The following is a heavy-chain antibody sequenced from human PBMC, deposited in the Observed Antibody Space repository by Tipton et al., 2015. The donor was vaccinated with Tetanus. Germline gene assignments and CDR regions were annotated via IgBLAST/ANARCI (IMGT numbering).Heavy chain of an antibody. CDR1: GGSISSGGYY. V-gene: IGHV4-30-4*08. CDR3: VRGRGLGAYSYGFEY. Sequence: TLSLTCTVSGGSISSGGYYWTWIRQHPGKGLEWIGDIYHRGSTYYNPSLRSRLTMSFKMSKNQFSLKLTSATAADTAVYFCVRGRGLGAYSYGFEYWGQGVLVTVSS. J-gene: IGHJ4*02. D-gene: IGHD5-18*01. CDR2: IYHRGST.